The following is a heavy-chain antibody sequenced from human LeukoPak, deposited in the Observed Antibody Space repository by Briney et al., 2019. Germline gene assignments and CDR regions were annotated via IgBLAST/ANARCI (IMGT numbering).Heavy chain of an antibody. CDR3: ARQFYDSSGYFYFDY. D-gene: IGHD3-22*01. CDR2: IYPGDSDT. Sequence: GASLEISCKGSGYSFTSYWIGWGRPLPGKGLEWMGIIYPGDSDTRYSPSFQGQVTISADKSISTAYLQWSSLKASDTAMYYCARQFYDSSGYFYFDYWGQGTLVTVSS. CDR1: GYSFTSYW. J-gene: IGHJ4*02. V-gene: IGHV5-51*01.